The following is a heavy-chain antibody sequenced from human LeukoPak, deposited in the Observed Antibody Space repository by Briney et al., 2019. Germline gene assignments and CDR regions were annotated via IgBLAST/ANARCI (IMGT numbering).Heavy chain of an antibody. V-gene: IGHV3-21*01. CDR1: GFTFSSYS. J-gene: IGHJ4*02. D-gene: IGHD1-1*01. CDR3: ARTQYNWNVLGYFDY. Sequence: GGSLRLSCAASGFTFSSYSMNWVRQAPGKGLEWVSSISSSSSYIYYADSVKGRFTISRDNAKNSLYLQMNSLRAEDTAVYYCARTQYNWNVLGYFDYWGQGTLVTVSS. CDR2: ISSSSSYI.